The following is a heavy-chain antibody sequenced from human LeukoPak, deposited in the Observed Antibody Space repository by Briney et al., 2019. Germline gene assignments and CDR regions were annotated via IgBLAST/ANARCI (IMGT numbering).Heavy chain of an antibody. CDR3: ARDQDFRSGRCRRDLES. V-gene: IGHV7-4-1*02. CDR1: GYTFTEYS. D-gene: IGHD3-3*01. Sequence: ASVKVSCKASGYTFTEYSMNWVRQAPGQGLEWMGWIDTKNGKSTYAQGFTGRFAFSLDTSVSTAYLQISSLKTEDTAVYYCARDQDFRSGRCRRDLESWGQGTLVTVSS. CDR2: IDTKNGKS. J-gene: IGHJ4*02.